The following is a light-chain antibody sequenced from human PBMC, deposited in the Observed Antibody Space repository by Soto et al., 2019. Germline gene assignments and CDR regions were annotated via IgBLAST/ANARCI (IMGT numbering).Light chain of an antibody. Sequence: DIQLTQSPSFLSASVGDRVTITCRASQGISTYLAWYQQKPGKGPQVLIYAASTLQSGVPSRFSGSGSGTEFSLTISSLQPGDVATYYCQQVNSYPRTFGGGTKV. CDR1: QGISTY. CDR2: AAS. V-gene: IGKV1-9*01. J-gene: IGKJ4*01. CDR3: QQVNSYPRT.